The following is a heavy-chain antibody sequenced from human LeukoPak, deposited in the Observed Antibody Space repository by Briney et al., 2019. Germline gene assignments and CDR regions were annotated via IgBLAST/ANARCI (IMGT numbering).Heavy chain of an antibody. V-gene: IGHV4-59*12. Sequence: SETLSLTCTVSGDSISSNYWNWIRQPPGKGLEWMGYISNSGNTLYSPSFKSRVTISVDTSKNQFSLKLSSVTAADTAVYYCARGHSGYSSGWYGNWFDPWGQGTLVTVSS. CDR2: ISNSGNT. J-gene: IGHJ5*02. CDR3: ARGHSGYSSGWYGNWFDP. CDR1: GDSISSNY. D-gene: IGHD6-19*01.